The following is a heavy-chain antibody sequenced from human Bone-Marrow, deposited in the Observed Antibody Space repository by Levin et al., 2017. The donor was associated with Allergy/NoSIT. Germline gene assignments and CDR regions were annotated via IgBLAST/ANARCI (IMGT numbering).Heavy chain of an antibody. Sequence: VASVKVSCKASGYTFLTDSFIHWVRQAPGQGLEWMGRDTGGIGTGTARKFEGRVSMTRDTSISTAYMELSGLTSDDTAMYYCARDGAKYDFDYWGQGTLVTVSS. J-gene: IGHJ4*02. D-gene: IGHD4/OR15-4a*01. CDR2: DTGGIGT. V-gene: IGHV1-2*06. CDR1: GYTFLTDSF. CDR3: ARDGAKYDFDY.